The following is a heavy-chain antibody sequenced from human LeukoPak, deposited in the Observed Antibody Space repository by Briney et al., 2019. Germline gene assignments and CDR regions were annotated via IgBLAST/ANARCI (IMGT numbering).Heavy chain of an antibody. J-gene: IGHJ4*02. CDR3: ARLVRYCSTDTCYPFDY. CDR1: GGSISSSSHY. Sequence: SETLSLTCTVSGGSISSSSHYWGWIRQPPGKGLEWIGSMYYSGGTYYNPSLKSRVTISIETSKNQYSLKLNSVTAADTAVYYCARLVRYCSTDTCYPFDYWGQGTLVTVSS. CDR2: MYYSGGT. V-gene: IGHV4-39*01. D-gene: IGHD2-2*01.